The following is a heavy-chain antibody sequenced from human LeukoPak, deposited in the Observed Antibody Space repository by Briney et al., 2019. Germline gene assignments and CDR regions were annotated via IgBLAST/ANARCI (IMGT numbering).Heavy chain of an antibody. D-gene: IGHD3-9*01. Sequence: ASVKVSCKASGYTFTGYYMHWVRQAPGQGLEWMGWINPNSGGTNYAQKFQGRVAMTRDTSISTAYMELSRLRSDDTAVYYCARAHLRYFDWLLSWGQGTLVTVSS. J-gene: IGHJ5*02. CDR2: INPNSGGT. CDR3: ARAHLRYFDWLLS. CDR1: GYTFTGYY. V-gene: IGHV1-2*02.